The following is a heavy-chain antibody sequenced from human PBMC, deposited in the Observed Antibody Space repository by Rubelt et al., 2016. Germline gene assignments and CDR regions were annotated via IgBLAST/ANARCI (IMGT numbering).Heavy chain of an antibody. V-gene: IGHV4-39*02. CDR1: GGSISSSSYY. D-gene: IGHD3-9*01. CDR2: IYYSGST. J-gene: IGHJ4*02. CDR3: ARDNAPLRYNLAPLDY. Sequence: QLQLQESGPGLVKPSETLSLTCSVSGGSISSSSYYWGWIRQPPGKGLEWIGSIYYSGSTYYNPSLKSRVTISVDTSKNQVSLKLSSVTAADTAVYYCARDNAPLRYNLAPLDYWGQGTLVTVSS.